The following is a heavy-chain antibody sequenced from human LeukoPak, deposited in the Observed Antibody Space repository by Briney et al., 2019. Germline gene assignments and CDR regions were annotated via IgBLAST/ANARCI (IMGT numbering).Heavy chain of an antibody. CDR3: ARDPGDILVAGTFDY. J-gene: IGHJ4*02. CDR2: ILHDGSNK. D-gene: IGHD6-19*01. Sequence: GGSLRLSYAASGFTFSSYGMNWVRQSPGKGLEWVAVILHDGSNKYYADSVKGRFTISRDNSKNTMYLQMNSLRAEDTAFYYCARDPGDILVAGTFDYWGQGTLVTVSS. V-gene: IGHV3-33*05. CDR1: GFTFSSYG.